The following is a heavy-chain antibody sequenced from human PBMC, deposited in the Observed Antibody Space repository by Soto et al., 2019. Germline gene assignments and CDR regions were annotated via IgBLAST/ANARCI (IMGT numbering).Heavy chain of an antibody. Sequence: PSETLSLTCTVSGGSISSGDYYWSWIRQPPGKGLEWIGYIYYSGSTYYNPSLKSRVTISVDTSKNQFSLKLSSVTAADTAVYYCARGLAVLRFLEWLLNYFDYWGQGTLVTVSS. V-gene: IGHV4-30-4*01. J-gene: IGHJ4*02. D-gene: IGHD3-3*01. CDR1: GGSISSGDYY. CDR2: IYYSGST. CDR3: ARGLAVLRFLEWLLNYFDY.